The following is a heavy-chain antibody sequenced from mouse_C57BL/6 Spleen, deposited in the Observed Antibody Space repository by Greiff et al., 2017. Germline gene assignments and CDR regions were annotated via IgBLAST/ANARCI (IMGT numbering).Heavy chain of an antibody. CDR3: TRPDGSSSWFAY. CDR2: IDPEDGET. Sequence: VQLQQSGAELVKPGASVKLSCTASGFNIKDYYMHWVKQRTEQGLEWIGRIDPEDGETKYAPKFPGKATITADTSSNLAYRQLSSLTSEDTAFYNCTRPDGSSSWFAYWGQGTLVTVSA. CDR1: GFNIKDYY. V-gene: IGHV14-2*01. J-gene: IGHJ3*01. D-gene: IGHD1-1*01.